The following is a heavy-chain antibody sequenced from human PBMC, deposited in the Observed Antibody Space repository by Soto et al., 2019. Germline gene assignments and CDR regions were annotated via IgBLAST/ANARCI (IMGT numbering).Heavy chain of an antibody. CDR3: ARVFAHGWFDP. CDR2: ISAYNGNT. V-gene: IGHV1-18*01. CDR1: GGTFSSYA. D-gene: IGHD2-8*01. J-gene: IGHJ5*02. Sequence: ASVKVSCKASGGTFSSYAISWVRQAPGQGLEWMGWISAYNGNTNYAQKLQGRVTMTTDTSTSTAYMELRSLRSDDTAVYYCARVFAHGWFDPWGQGTLVTVSS.